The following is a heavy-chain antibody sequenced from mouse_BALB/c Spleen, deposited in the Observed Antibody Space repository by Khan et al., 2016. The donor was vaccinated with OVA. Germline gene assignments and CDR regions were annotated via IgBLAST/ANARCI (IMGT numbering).Heavy chain of an antibody. J-gene: IGHJ4*01. V-gene: IGHV9-3-1*01. D-gene: IGHD2-10*01. CDR1: GYTFTNYG. CDR2: INTYTGEP. CDR3: ARPPYFSYTLDH. Sequence: QIQLVQSGPELKKPGETVKISCKASGYTFTNYGMNWVKQSPGKALKRMGWINTYTGEPTYADDFKGRFAFSLETSASTAYLQISNLKNEDTATYFCARPPYFSYTLDHWGQGTSVTVSS.